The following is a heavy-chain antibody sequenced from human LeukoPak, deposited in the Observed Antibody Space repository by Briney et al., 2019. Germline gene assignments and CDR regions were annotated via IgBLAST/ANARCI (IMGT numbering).Heavy chain of an antibody. J-gene: IGHJ4*02. Sequence: GSSVKVSCKASGGTFSSYAISWVRQAPGQGLEWMGGIIPIFGTANYAQKFQGRVTITADESTSTAYMELSSLGSEDTAVYYCARDSRLGYDFWSGYSDYWGQGTLVTVSS. V-gene: IGHV1-69*01. D-gene: IGHD3-3*01. CDR1: GGTFSSYA. CDR3: ARDSRLGYDFWSGYSDY. CDR2: IIPIFGTA.